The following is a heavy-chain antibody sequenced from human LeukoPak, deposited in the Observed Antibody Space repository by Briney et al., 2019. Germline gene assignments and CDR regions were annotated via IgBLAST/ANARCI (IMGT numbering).Heavy chain of an antibody. V-gene: IGHV3-64D*09. CDR2: ISRTGNTT. D-gene: IGHD3-3*01. Sequence: GGSLRLSCSASGFTFSDFAMHWVRQAPGKGLEYVSTISRTGNTTDYADSLKGRSIISRDISKNTLYLQVGSLRAEDTAVYYCARGTIFGPMSYFDYWGQGTLVTVSS. CDR1: GFTFSDFA. CDR3: ARGTIFGPMSYFDY. J-gene: IGHJ4*02.